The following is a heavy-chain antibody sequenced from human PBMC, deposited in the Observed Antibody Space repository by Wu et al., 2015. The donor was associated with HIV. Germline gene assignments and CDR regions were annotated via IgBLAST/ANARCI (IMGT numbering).Heavy chain of an antibody. V-gene: IGHV1-69*12. D-gene: IGHD3-22*01. CDR3: ASSPYDSSGYFYGGFFDY. CDR1: GGTFSRYA. J-gene: IGHJ4*02. Sequence: QVQLVQSGAEVKKPGSSVKVSCKASGGTFSRYAISWVRQAPGQGLEWMGGIVPILGTTHFAQKFQGRVTITAGESTSISYMELSSLRSEDTAVYYCASSPYDSSGYFYGGFFDYWGQGTLVPVSS. CDR2: IVPILGTT.